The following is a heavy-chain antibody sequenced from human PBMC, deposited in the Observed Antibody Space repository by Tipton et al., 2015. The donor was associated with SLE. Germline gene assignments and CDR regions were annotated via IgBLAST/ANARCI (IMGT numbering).Heavy chain of an antibody. D-gene: IGHD6-13*01. Sequence: QLVQSGAEVKKPGASVKVSCKASGYTFTSYGISWVRQAPGQGLEWMGGIIPIFGTANYAQKFQGRVTITADESTSTAYMELSNLRSEDTAVYSCAREGYSSSWYWFDHWGQGTLVTVSS. CDR3: AREGYSSSWYWFDH. J-gene: IGHJ5*02. CDR1: GYTFTSYG. CDR2: IIPIFGTA. V-gene: IGHV1-69*13.